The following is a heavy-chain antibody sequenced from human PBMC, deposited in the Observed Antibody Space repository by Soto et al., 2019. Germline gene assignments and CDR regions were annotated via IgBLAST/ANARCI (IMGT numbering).Heavy chain of an antibody. V-gene: IGHV3-53*01. CDR1: GFTVSNNY. CDR3: GAHPGGGGY. CDR2: IYSGGYT. Sequence: EVQLVESGGGLIQPGGSLRLSCAVSGFTVSNNYMSWVRQAPGKGLEGVSVIYSGGYTAYGDSVKGRFTISRDNSKNTHFLQRNSRSAADTAWFCCGAHPGGGGYWGQGTLVTVSS. J-gene: IGHJ4*02. D-gene: IGHD3-10*01.